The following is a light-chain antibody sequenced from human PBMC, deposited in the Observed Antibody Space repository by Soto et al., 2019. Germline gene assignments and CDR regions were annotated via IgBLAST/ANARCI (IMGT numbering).Light chain of an antibody. CDR3: SSYTSSSTYV. CDR2: DVT. Sequence: ALTQPASVSGSPGQSITISCTGTSSDVGGYNYVSWYQQHPGKAPKLMIYDVTYRPSGVSNRFSGSKSGNTASLTISGLQAEDEADYYCSSYTSSSTYVFGTGTKVT. V-gene: IGLV2-14*01. CDR1: SSDVGGYNY. J-gene: IGLJ1*01.